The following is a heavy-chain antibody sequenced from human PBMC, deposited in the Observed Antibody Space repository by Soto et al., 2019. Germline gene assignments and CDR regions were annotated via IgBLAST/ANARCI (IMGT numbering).Heavy chain of an antibody. J-gene: IGHJ4*02. CDR3: ARDCLTGDPREAFDC. CDR2: INPSGTDI. CDR1: GFTFGAYS. V-gene: IGHV3-21*01. Sequence: PGGSLRLSCAASGFTFGAYSLSWVRQAPGKGLEWVSSINPSGTDIHYADSVEGRFTISRDNARSSLYLQMISLRVDDTAVYYRARDCLTGDPREAFDCWGQGTLVTVSS. D-gene: IGHD7-27*01.